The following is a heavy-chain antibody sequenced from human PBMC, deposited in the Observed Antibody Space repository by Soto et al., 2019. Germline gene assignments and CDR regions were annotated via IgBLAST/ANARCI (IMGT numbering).Heavy chain of an antibody. CDR2: ISYDGSNK. V-gene: IGHV3-30*18. Sequence: QVQLVESGGGVVQPGRSLRLSCAASGFTFSSYGMHWVRQAPGKGLEWVAVISYDGSNKYYADSVKGRFTISRDNSKNTLYLQMNSLRAEDTAVYYCANPISGSYYLESAFDIWGQGTMVTVSS. D-gene: IGHD1-26*01. CDR3: ANPISGSYYLESAFDI. CDR1: GFTFSSYG. J-gene: IGHJ3*02.